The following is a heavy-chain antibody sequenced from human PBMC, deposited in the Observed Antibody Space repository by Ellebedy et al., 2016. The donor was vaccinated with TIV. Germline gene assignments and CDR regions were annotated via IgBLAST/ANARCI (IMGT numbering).Heavy chain of an antibody. CDR2: IIPIFGTA. D-gene: IGHD3-22*01. J-gene: IGHJ4*02. CDR3: ARGLYDSSGYYPY. V-gene: IGHV1-69*13. Sequence: SVKVSCXASGGTFSSYAISWVRQAPGQGLEWMGGIIPIFGTANYAQKFQGRVTITADESTSTAYMELSSLRSEDTAVYYCARGLYDSSGYYPYWGQGTLVTVSS. CDR1: GGTFSSYA.